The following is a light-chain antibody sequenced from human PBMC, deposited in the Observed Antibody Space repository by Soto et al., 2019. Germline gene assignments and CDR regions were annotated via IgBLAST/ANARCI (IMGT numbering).Light chain of an antibody. J-gene: IGKJ1*01. Sequence: DIQMTQSPSTLSASVGDRVTITCRASQSISSWLAWYHQKPGKAPKLLIYKASSLESGVPSRFSGSGSGTEFTLTISSLQPDDFATYYCQQYSTYSRTFGKGTKVEIK. CDR2: KAS. CDR3: QQYSTYSRT. CDR1: QSISSW. V-gene: IGKV1-5*03.